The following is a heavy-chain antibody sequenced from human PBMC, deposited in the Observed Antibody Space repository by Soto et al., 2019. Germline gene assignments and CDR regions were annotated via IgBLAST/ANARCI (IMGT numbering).Heavy chain of an antibody. D-gene: IGHD3-10*01. CDR2: TYYRSKWYD. Sequence: SQTLSLTCAISGDSVSSNTVAWNWIRQSPSRGLEWLGRTYYRSKWYDDYAESVKSRITINPDTSKNQFSLKLSSVTAADTAVDYCARAHRLLWFGEFPLDYWGQGTLVTVSS. J-gene: IGHJ4*02. CDR3: ARAHRLLWFGEFPLDY. V-gene: IGHV6-1*01. CDR1: GDSVSSNTVA.